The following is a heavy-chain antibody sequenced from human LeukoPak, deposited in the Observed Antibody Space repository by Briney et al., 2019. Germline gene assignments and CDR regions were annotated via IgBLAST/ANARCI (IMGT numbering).Heavy chain of an antibody. CDR3: ATGGSAYAFDI. Sequence: SETLSLTCTVSGGSISSYYWSWVRQPPGKGLEWVGYIYYSGSTNDNPSLKSRVTISVDTSKNQFSLTLSSVTAADTAVYYCATGGSAYAFDIWGQGTMVTVSS. CDR2: IYYSGST. CDR1: GGSISSYY. J-gene: IGHJ3*02. V-gene: IGHV4-59*01. D-gene: IGHD2-15*01.